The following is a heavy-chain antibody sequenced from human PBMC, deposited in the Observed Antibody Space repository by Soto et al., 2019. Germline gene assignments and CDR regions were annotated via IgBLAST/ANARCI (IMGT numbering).Heavy chain of an antibody. CDR3: ARDRIIAAAGPVDY. CDR2: IWYDGSNK. D-gene: IGHD6-13*01. J-gene: IGHJ4*02. V-gene: IGHV3-33*01. CDR1: GFTFSSYG. Sequence: QVQLVESGGGVVQPGRSLRLSCAASGFTFSSYGMHWVRQAPGKGLEWVAVIWYDGSNKYYADSVKGRFTISRDNSKNTLYLQMNSLRAEDTAVYYCARDRIIAAAGPVDYWGQGTLVTVSS.